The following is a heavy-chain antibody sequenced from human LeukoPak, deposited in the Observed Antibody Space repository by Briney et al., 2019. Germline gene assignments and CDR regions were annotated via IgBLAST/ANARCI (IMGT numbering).Heavy chain of an antibody. V-gene: IGHV3-74*01. CDR2: INSDGSST. J-gene: IGHJ4*02. CDR3: ASGYYGSGSLIPFDY. Sequence: PGGSLRLSCAASGFTFSSYWMHWVRQAPGKGLVWVSRINSDGSSTSYADSVKGRFTISRDNSKNTLYLQMNSLRAEDTAVYYCASGYYGSGSLIPFDYWGQGTLVTVSS. CDR1: GFTFSSYW. D-gene: IGHD3-10*01.